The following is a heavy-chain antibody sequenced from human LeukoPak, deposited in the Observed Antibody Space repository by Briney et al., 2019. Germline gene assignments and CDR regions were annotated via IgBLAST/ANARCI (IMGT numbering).Heavy chain of an antibody. D-gene: IGHD1-26*01. CDR1: GGTFSSYA. CDR2: IIPIFGTA. J-gene: IGHJ4*02. Sequence: SVKLSCKASGGTFSSYAISWVRHAPGQGLEWMGGIIPIFGTANYAEKFQGRVTITADESTSTAYMELSSLRAEDTAVYYCARVGILTQKRVGASRYYFDYWGQGTLVTVSS. CDR3: ARVGILTQKRVGASRYYFDY. V-gene: IGHV1-69*13.